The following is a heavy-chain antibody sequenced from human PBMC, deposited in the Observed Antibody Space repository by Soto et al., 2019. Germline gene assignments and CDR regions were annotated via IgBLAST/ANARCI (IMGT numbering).Heavy chain of an antibody. J-gene: IGHJ6*02. CDR1: GVSVRSGP. D-gene: IGHD3-10*01. Sequence: GSLTLACVASGVSVRSGPMSWVRLARGEGLEWVSVTTATNGHRKYADSVRGRFTIATDNSKNTLYFQMSSLRAEGPAVDYWARCSRDSSPGSRILDVWGRRTRVTVFS. V-gene: IGHV3-23*01. CDR3: ARCSRDSSPGSRILDV. CDR2: TTATNGHR.